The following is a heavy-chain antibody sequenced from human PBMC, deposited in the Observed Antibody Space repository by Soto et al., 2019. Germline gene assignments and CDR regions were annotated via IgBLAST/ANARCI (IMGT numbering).Heavy chain of an antibody. CDR3: ASRSSSSYYYYYYGMDV. CDR2: IYPGDSDT. V-gene: IGHV5-51*01. J-gene: IGHJ6*02. D-gene: IGHD6-6*01. Sequence: GESLKISCKGSGYSFTSYWIGWVRQMPGKGLEWMGIIYPGDSDTRYSPSFQGQVTISADKSISTAYLQWSSLKASDTAMYYCASRSSSSYYYYYYGMDVWGQGTTVTSP. CDR1: GYSFTSYW.